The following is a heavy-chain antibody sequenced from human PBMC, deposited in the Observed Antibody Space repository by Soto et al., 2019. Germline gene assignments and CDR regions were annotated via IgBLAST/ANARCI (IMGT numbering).Heavy chain of an antibody. D-gene: IGHD6-13*01. V-gene: IGHV4-4*07. J-gene: IGHJ5*01. Sequence: KPSETLSLTCTASGGSISSYDWSWIRQPAGNGLEWIGRIYTTASTNYNPSLKSRVTMSVDTSNNQFSLKLSSLTDAHTAVYYCARVLAAAGNTWFEARGQGSLVSVS. CDR1: GGSISSYD. CDR2: IYTTAST. CDR3: ARVLAAAGNTWFEA.